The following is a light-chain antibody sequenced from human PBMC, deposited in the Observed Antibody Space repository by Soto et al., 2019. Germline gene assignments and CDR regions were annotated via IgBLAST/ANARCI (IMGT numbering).Light chain of an antibody. V-gene: IGKV2-28*01. J-gene: IGKJ2*01. CDR3: MQTLQTPYT. CDR1: QSLLYGAGYMY. Sequence: DIVMTQSPLSLPVTPGEPASISCRSSQSLLYGAGYMYVDWYLQKPGQPPHLLLFLGSNRASGVPDRYSGSVSGTDFTLKISRVETEDVGIYYCMQTLQTPYTFGQGNKLEIK. CDR2: LGS.